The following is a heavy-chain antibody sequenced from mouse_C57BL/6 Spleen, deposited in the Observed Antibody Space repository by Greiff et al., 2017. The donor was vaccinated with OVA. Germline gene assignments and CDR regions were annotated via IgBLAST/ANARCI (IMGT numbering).Heavy chain of an antibody. CDR2: IYPGSGST. D-gene: IGHD2-4*01. Sequence: QVQLQQSGAELVKPGASVKMSCKASGYTFTSYWITWVKQRPGQGLEWIGDIYPGSGSTNYNEKFKSKATLTVVTSSSTAYMQLSSLTSEDSAVYYCARSNYDYDGFAYWGQGTLVTVSA. J-gene: IGHJ3*01. V-gene: IGHV1-55*01. CDR3: ARSNYDYDGFAY. CDR1: GYTFTSYW.